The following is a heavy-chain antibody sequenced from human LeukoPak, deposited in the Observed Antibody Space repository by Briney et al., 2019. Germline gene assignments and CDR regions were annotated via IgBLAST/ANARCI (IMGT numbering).Heavy chain of an antibody. V-gene: IGHV3-23*01. CDR2: ISGSGGST. Sequence: PGGSLRLSCAASGFTVSSNYLSWVRQAPGRGLEWVSAISGSGGSTYYADSVKGRFTISRDNSKNTLYLQMNSLRAEDTAVYYCAKERRVYDSSGYYDYWGQGTLVTVSS. D-gene: IGHD3-22*01. CDR3: AKERRVYDSSGYYDY. CDR1: GFTVSSNY. J-gene: IGHJ4*02.